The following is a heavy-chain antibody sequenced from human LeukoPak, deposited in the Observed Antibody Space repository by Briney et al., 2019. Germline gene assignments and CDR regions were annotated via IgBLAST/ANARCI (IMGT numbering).Heavy chain of an antibody. D-gene: IGHD3-3*01. CDR2: ISSSSSTI. J-gene: IGHJ4*02. CDR3: ATDRGWRTSGYYLYYFEY. CDR1: GFTFSSYS. Sequence: GGSLRLSCAASGFTFSSYSMNWVRQAPGKGLEWVSYISSSSSTIYYADSVKGRFTISRDNAKNSLYLQMSSLRAVDTAVYYCATDRGWRTSGYYLYYFEYWGQGTLVTFSS. V-gene: IGHV3-48*01.